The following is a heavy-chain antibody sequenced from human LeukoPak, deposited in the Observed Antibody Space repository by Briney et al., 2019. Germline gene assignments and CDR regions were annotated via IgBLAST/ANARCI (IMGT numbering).Heavy chain of an antibody. V-gene: IGHV3-30*03. D-gene: IGHD4-17*01. CDR2: ISYDGSNE. CDR1: RFIFSSYG. CDR3: ARPTTMTTSIFGAFDI. Sequence: GRSLRLTCAASRFIFSSYGVHWVRQAPGKGLEWVALISYDGSNEYYADSVKGRFTISRDNSKSTLYLQMNSLRVEDTAVYYCARPTTMTTSIFGAFDIWGQGTMVTVSS. J-gene: IGHJ3*02.